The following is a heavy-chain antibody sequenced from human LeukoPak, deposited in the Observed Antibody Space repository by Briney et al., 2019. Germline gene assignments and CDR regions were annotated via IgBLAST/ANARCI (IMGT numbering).Heavy chain of an antibody. CDR2: IHYSGST. D-gene: IGHD1-26*01. J-gene: IGHJ5*02. CDR3: ARSGRGLATRFDP. CDR1: GGSISSSYYY. Sequence: SETLSLTCTVSGGSISSSYYYWGWIRQPPGKGLEWIGSIHYSGSTYYNPSLKSRVTISEDTSKNQFSLKLSSVTAADTAVYYCARSGRGLATRFDPWGQGILVTVSS. V-gene: IGHV4-39*07.